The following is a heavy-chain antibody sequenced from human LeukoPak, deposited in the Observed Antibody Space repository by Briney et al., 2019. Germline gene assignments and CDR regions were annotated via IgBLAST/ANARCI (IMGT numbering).Heavy chain of an antibody. CDR3: ARDKKRFLEWLLYASWFDP. CDR2: IIPILGIA. J-gene: IGHJ5*02. Sequence: SVKVSCKASGGTFSSYAISWVRPAPGQGLEWMGRIIPILGIANYAQKFQGRVTITADKSTSTAYMELSSLRSEDTAVYYCARDKKRFLEWLLYASWFDPWGQGTLVTVSS. D-gene: IGHD3-3*01. CDR1: GGTFSSYA. V-gene: IGHV1-69*04.